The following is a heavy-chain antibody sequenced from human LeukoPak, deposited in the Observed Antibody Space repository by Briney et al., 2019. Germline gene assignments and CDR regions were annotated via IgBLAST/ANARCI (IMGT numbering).Heavy chain of an antibody. Sequence: GGSLRLSCAASGFTFSSYGMSWVRQAPGKGLEWVSGISGSGGRTYYADSVKGRFTISRDNSKNTLYLQMNSLRAEDTAVYYCAELGITMIGGVWGKGTTVTISS. CDR3: AELGITMIGGV. CDR1: GFTFSSYG. J-gene: IGHJ6*04. V-gene: IGHV3-23*01. CDR2: ISGSGGRT. D-gene: IGHD3-10*02.